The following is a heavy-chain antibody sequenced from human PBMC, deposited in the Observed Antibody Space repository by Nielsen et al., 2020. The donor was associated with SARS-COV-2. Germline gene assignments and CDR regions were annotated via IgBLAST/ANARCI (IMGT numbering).Heavy chain of an antibody. CDR3: ARSYSSGWYWFDP. Sequence: VKVSCKASGYTFTGYYMHWVRQAPGQGLEWMGWINPNSGGTNYAQKFQGRVTMTRDTSISTAYMELGRLRSDDTAVYYCARSYSSGWYWFDPWGQGTLVTVSS. D-gene: IGHD6-19*01. V-gene: IGHV1-2*02. CDR1: GYTFTGYY. CDR2: INPNSGGT. J-gene: IGHJ5*02.